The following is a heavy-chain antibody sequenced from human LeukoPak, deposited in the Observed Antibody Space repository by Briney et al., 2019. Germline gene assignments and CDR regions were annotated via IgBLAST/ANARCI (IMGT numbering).Heavy chain of an antibody. D-gene: IGHD2-2*01. Sequence: GGSLRLSCTASGFAFSTYDMNWVRQAPGKGLEWVSFISGGSTYIYYIDSVKGRFTISRDHANNSLYLQMESLSAEDTAFYYCARESSIMVGDYYYYYMDVWGIGTTGTVSS. CDR2: ISGGSTYI. J-gene: IGHJ6*03. CDR3: ARESSIMVGDYYYYYMDV. V-gene: IGHV3-21*01. CDR1: GFAFSTYD.